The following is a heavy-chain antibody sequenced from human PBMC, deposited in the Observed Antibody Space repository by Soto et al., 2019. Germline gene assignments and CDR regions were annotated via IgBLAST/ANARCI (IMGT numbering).Heavy chain of an antibody. Sequence: GGSLRLSCAASGFTFSSYAMHWVRQAPGKGLEWVAVISYDGSNKYYADSVKGRFTISRDNSKNTLYLQMNSLRAEDTAVYYCARSLPRRWAFDYWGQGTLVTVSS. CDR1: GFTFSSYA. CDR2: ISYDGSNK. V-gene: IGHV3-30-3*01. CDR3: ARSLPRRWAFDY. J-gene: IGHJ4*02.